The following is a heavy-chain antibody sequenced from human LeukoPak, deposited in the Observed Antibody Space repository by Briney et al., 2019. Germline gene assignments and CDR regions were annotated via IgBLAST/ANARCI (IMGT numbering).Heavy chain of an antibody. Sequence: SVKVSCKASGGTFSSYAISWVRQAPGQGLEWMGRIIPILGIANYAQKFQGRVTITADKSTSTAYMELSSLRSEDTAVYYCARLAGQMTTVTTRCFDPWGQGTLVTVSS. J-gene: IGHJ5*02. D-gene: IGHD4-17*01. V-gene: IGHV1-69*04. CDR2: IIPILGIA. CDR1: GGTFSSYA. CDR3: ARLAGQMTTVTTRCFDP.